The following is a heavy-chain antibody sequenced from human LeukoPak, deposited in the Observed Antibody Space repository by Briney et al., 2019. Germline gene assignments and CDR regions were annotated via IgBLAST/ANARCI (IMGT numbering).Heavy chain of an antibody. V-gene: IGHV1-2*02. Sequence: GASVKVSCKASGYTFTGYYMHWVRQAPGQGLEWMGWINPNSGGTNYAQKFQGRVTMTRDTSISTAYMELSRLRSDDTAVYYCAREAVVVAATFGYWGQGTLVTVSS. D-gene: IGHD2-15*01. J-gene: IGHJ4*02. CDR3: AREAVVVAATFGY. CDR2: INPNSGGT. CDR1: GYTFTGYY.